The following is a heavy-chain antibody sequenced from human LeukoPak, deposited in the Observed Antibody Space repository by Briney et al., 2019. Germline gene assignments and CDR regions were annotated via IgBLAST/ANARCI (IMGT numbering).Heavy chain of an antibody. V-gene: IGHV4-59*01. CDR1: GGSISSYY. CDR3: ARASYYLWGGLGWFDP. D-gene: IGHD3-3*01. Sequence: SETLTLTCTVSGGSISSYYWSWIRQPPGKGLEWIGYIYYSGSTNYNPSLKSRVTIAVDTSKNHFSLKLSSVTAADTAVYYCARASYYLWGGLGWFDPWGQGTLVTVSS. J-gene: IGHJ5*02. CDR2: IYYSGST.